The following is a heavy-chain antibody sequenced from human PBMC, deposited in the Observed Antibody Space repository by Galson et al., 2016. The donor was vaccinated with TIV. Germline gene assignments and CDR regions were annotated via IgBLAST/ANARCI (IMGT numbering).Heavy chain of an antibody. Sequence: SLRLSCAASGFTFSAYAMTWVRQGPGKGLEWVSLVSGSGYSTYYADSVKGRFTISRDSSKNTVYLQMSGLKDEDTAVYYCAKGAAWDTSMGWLGFWFDYWGQGTPVTVSS. CDR3: AKGAAWDTSMGWLGFWFDY. CDR1: GFTFSAYA. D-gene: IGHD5-18*01. CDR2: VSGSGYST. J-gene: IGHJ4*02. V-gene: IGHV3-23*01.